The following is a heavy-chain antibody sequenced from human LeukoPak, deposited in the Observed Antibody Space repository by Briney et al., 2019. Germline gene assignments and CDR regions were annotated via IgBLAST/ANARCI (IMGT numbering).Heavy chain of an antibody. CDR1: GFTFSSYS. D-gene: IGHD3-3*01. CDR3: ARTLYDFWSGYTSTPPYYYGMGV. CDR2: ISSSSSYI. V-gene: IGHV3-21*01. J-gene: IGHJ6*02. Sequence: PGGSLRLSCAASGFTFSSYSMNWVRQAPGKGLEWVSSISSSSSYIYYADSVKGRFTISRDNAKNSLYLQMNSLRAEDTAVYYCARTLYDFWSGYTSTPPYYYGMGVWGQGTTVTVSS.